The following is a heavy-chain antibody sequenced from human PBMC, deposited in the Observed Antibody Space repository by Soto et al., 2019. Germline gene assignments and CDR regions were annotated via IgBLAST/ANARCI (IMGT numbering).Heavy chain of an antibody. V-gene: IGHV3-74*01. CDR1: GFTIRTYW. J-gene: IGHJ3*02. D-gene: IGHD2-15*01. CDR2: LDNDGITT. Sequence: PGGSLRLSCAASGFTIRTYWMHWVRQAPGKGLVWVARLDNDGITTNYADSVKGRFTISRDNAKNTLFLQMNSLRAEDTAVYFCARELRSGIWGQGTMVTVSS. CDR3: ARELRSGI.